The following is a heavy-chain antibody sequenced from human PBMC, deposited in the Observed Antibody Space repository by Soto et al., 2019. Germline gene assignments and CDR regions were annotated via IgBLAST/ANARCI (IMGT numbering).Heavy chain of an antibody. Sequence: PSVTQSLTCSVAGGSGSGVGFHWAWLRRPPGKRLEWIGYIYNGGSTYYRPSLESRMHTSLDATRNHYSLRLTSVTAADTAVYFCARAPVGLDTISYFDYWGQGKLVTVPS. J-gene: IGHJ4*02. V-gene: IGHV4-30-4*08. D-gene: IGHD3-3*01. CDR1: GGSGSGVGFH. CDR2: IYNGGST. CDR3: ARAPVGLDTISYFDY.